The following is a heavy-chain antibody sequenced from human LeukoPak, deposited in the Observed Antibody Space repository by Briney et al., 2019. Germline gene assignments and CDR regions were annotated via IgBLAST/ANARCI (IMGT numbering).Heavy chain of an antibody. J-gene: IGHJ4*02. CDR3: ATGIGTLWSGYYHDY. V-gene: IGHV1-69*04. Sequence: SVKVSCKASGGTFSTYAISWVRQAPGQGLEWMGRIIPVLGVANYAQKFQGRVTISADKSTSTAYMEVSSLRSGDTAVYYCATGIGTLWSGYYHDYWGQGTLVTVSS. CDR1: GGTFSTYA. D-gene: IGHD3-3*01. CDR2: IIPVLGVA.